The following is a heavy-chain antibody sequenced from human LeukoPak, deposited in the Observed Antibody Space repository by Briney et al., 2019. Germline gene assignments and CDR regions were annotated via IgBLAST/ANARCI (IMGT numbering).Heavy chain of an antibody. V-gene: IGHV4-59*08. J-gene: IGHJ2*01. CDR2: IYYTGST. D-gene: IGHD3/OR15-3a*01. CDR1: GGSISNYY. CDR3: ARQYDPWTRPIDL. Sequence: PSETLSLTCTVSGGSISNYYWSWVRQPPGKGLEWFIYIYYTGSTNYNPSLKSRVTISLDTSKNQFSLSLSSVIAADTAVYSCARQYDPWTRPIDLWGRGTLVTVSS.